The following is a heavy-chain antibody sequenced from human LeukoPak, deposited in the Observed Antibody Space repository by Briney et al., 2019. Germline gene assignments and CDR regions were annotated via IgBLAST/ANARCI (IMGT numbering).Heavy chain of an antibody. D-gene: IGHD1-26*01. Sequence: PSQTLSLTCTVSGGSISSGSYYWSWIRQPAGKGLEWIGRIYHSGSTYYNPSLKSRVTISVDTSKNQFSLKLSSVTAADTAVYYCARDSGSLPYFDYWGQGTLVTVSS. V-gene: IGHV4-61*02. CDR2: IYHSGST. CDR3: ARDSGSLPYFDY. J-gene: IGHJ4*02. CDR1: GGSISSGSYY.